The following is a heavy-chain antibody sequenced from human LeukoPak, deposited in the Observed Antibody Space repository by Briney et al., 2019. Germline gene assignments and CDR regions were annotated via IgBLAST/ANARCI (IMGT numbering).Heavy chain of an antibody. CDR3: ARGGMKYSSSWYVGDYYYYYMDV. Sequence: GESLKISCKGSGYSFTSYWIGWVRQMPGKGLEWMGIIYPGDSDTRYSPSFQGQVTISADKSISTAYLQWSSLKASDTAMYYCARGGMKYSSSWYVGDYYYYYMDVWGKGTTVTVSS. CDR1: GYSFTSYW. V-gene: IGHV5-51*01. CDR2: IYPGDSDT. J-gene: IGHJ6*03. D-gene: IGHD6-13*01.